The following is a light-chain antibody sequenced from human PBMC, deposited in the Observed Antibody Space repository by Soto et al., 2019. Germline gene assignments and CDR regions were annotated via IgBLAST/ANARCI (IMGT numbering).Light chain of an antibody. CDR1: SIGSKS. CDR2: YDS. Sequence: SYELTQPPSVSLAPGQTDSITCGGNSIGSKSVHWYQQKPGQAPIVVIYYDSDRPSGITERFAGSNSGNTATLTISSVEAVDEADDYCQVWDSSSDHVILGGGSKRTVL. CDR3: QVWDSSSDHVI. V-gene: IGLV3-21*04. J-gene: IGLJ2*01.